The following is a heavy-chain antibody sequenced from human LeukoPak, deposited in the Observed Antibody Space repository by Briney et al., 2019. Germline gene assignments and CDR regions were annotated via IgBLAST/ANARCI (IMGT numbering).Heavy chain of an antibody. Sequence: QPGGSLRLSCAASGFTFSSYAMSWVRQAPGKGLEWVSAISGSGGSTYYADSVKGRFTISRDNSKNTLYLQMNSLRAEDTAVYYCAKDGTHYYDSSGYRFDAFDIWGQGTMVTVSS. CDR3: AKDGTHYYDSSGYRFDAFDI. V-gene: IGHV3-23*01. CDR2: ISGSGGST. D-gene: IGHD3-22*01. J-gene: IGHJ3*02. CDR1: GFTFSSYA.